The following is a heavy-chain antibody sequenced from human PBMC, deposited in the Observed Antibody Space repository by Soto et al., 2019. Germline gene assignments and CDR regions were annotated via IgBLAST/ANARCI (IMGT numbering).Heavy chain of an antibody. CDR3: ARQEGSSGWFDS. D-gene: IGHD6-19*01. CDR2: IFHTGRT. J-gene: IGHJ5*01. Sequence: QVQLQESGPGLVKPSGTLSPTCAVFSDPISGSHWWPWVRQAPGKGMEWIGEIFHTGRTNYIPSLKSPVTISIDKSKGQFSLRLSSVTAADTAVYYCARQEGSSGWFDSWGQGTLVTVSS. CDR1: SDPISGSHW. V-gene: IGHV4-4*02.